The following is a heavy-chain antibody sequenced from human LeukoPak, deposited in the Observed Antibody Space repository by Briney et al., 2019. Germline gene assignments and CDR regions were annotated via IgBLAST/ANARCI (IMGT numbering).Heavy chain of an antibody. D-gene: IGHD1-1*01. Sequence: SETLSLTCSVSDDSITMYYWTWIRQPPGKGLEWIGDVDHTGSTNFNPSLNGRVSISRDTTKNLFSLRLRSVTAADTAVYFCARGRVSSSTWYSTYYYYFYMDVWGKGTTVTVSS. CDR1: DDSITMYY. V-gene: IGHV4-59*01. J-gene: IGHJ6*03. CDR3: ARGRVSSSTWYSTYYYYFYMDV. CDR2: VDHTGST.